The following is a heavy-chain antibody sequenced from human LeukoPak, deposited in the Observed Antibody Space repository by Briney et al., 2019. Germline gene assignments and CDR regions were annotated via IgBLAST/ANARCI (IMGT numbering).Heavy chain of an antibody. CDR1: GFTFSSYA. D-gene: IGHD6-13*01. J-gene: IGHJ4*02. CDR3: AKDLSLVIAAAGTWFY. CDR2: ISDSGGST. V-gene: IGHV3-23*01. Sequence: PEGSLRLSCAASGFTFSSYAMSWVRQAPGKGLEWVSAISDSGGSTYYADSVKGRFTISRDNSKNTLYLQMNSLRAEDTAVYYCAKDLSLVIAAAGTWFYWGQGTLVTVSS.